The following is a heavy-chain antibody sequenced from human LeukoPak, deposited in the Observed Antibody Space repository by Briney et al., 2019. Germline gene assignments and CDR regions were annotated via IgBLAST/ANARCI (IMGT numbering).Heavy chain of an antibody. Sequence: SETLSLTCAVSGGSISSGGYSWSWIRQPPGKGLEWIGYIYHSGSTYYNPSLKSRVTISVDRSKNQFSLKLSSVTAADTAVYYCARGGSFDWFDPWGQGTLVTVSS. CDR1: GGSISSGGYS. CDR3: ARGGSFDWFDP. J-gene: IGHJ5*02. CDR2: IYHSGST. D-gene: IGHD3-16*01. V-gene: IGHV4-30-2*01.